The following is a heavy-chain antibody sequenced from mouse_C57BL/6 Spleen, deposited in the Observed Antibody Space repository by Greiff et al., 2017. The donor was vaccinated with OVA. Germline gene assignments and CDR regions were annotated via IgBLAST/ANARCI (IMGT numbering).Heavy chain of an antibody. CDR1: GYSFTDYN. V-gene: IGHV1-39*01. Sequence: EVQLQQSGPELVKPGASVKISCKASGYSFTDYNLNWVKQSNGKSIEWIGVINPNYGTTSYNQKFKGKATLTVDQSSSTAYMQLNSLTSEDSADYYCARDSSGTYYVDDWGQGTTLTVSS. D-gene: IGHD3-2*02. J-gene: IGHJ2*01. CDR2: INPNYGTT. CDR3: ARDSSGTYYVDD.